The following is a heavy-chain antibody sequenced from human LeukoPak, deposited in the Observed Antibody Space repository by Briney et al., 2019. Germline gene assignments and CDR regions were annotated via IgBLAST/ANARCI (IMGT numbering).Heavy chain of an antibody. CDR3: ASTGITMIGVAPDY. D-gene: IGHD3-22*01. CDR2: ISGSGGST. Sequence: PGGSLRLSCAASGFTFSSYAMSWVRQAPGKGLEWVSAISGSGGSTYYADSVKGRFTISRDNSKNTLYLQMNSLRAEDTAVYYCASTGITMIGVAPDYWGQGTLVTVSS. CDR1: GFTFSSYA. V-gene: IGHV3-23*01. J-gene: IGHJ4*02.